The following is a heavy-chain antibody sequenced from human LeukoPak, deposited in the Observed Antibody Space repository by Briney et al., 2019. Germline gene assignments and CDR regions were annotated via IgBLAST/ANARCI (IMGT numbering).Heavy chain of an antibody. CDR2: IQFDGTKT. Sequence: GTSLKLSCATSGFTFSSYGMHWVRQAPGKGLEWVAAIQFDGTKTYYADSVKGRSTISRDDSKNMVYLQMNSLRAEDTAVYYCSRDLSYGSLDSWGQGTLLTVSS. D-gene: IGHD5-18*01. CDR1: GFTFSSYG. V-gene: IGHV3-30*12. CDR3: SRDLSYGSLDS. J-gene: IGHJ4*02.